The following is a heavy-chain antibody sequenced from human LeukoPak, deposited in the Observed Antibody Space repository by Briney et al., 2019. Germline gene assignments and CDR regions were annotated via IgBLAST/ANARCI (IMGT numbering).Heavy chain of an antibody. Sequence: SETLSLTCTVSGGSISSGDYYWSWIRQPPGKGLEWIGYIYYSGSTYYNPSLKSRVTISVDTSKNQFSLKLSSVTAADTAVYYCASKVGSFGGVIVFDYWGQGTLVTVSS. CDR3: ASKVGSFGGVIVFDY. CDR1: GGSISSGDYY. CDR2: IYYSGST. V-gene: IGHV4-31*03. D-gene: IGHD3-16*02. J-gene: IGHJ4*02.